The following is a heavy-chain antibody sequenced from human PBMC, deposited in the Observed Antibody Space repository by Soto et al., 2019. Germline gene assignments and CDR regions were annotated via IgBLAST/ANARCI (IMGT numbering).Heavy chain of an antibody. J-gene: IGHJ5*02. D-gene: IGHD1-26*01. CDR3: ATQEVGGSYVYTFDP. V-gene: IGHV4-39*01. CDR2: IYYSGST. Sequence: QLHLRESGPGLVKPSETLSLTCTVSGGSITSSSYYWGWIRQPPGKVLEWIGSIYYSGSTYYNPSLKSRVTISVDTSKNQFYLKLSSVTAADTAVYYCATQEVGGSYVYTFDPWGQGTLVTVSS. CDR1: GGSITSSSYY.